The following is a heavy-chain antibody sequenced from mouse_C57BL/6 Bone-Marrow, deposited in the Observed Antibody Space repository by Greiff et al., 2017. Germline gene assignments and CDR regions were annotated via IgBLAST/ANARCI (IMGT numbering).Heavy chain of an antibody. Sequence: EVQLQQSGPELVKPGASVKISCKASGYTFTDYYMNWVKQSHGKSLEWIGDINPNNGGTSYNQKFKGKATLTVDKSSSTAYMELRSLTSEDSAVYYCARSRWLLPLLDYWGQGTTLTVSS. V-gene: IGHV1-26*01. CDR1: GYTFTDYY. CDR2: INPNNGGT. J-gene: IGHJ2*01. D-gene: IGHD2-3*01. CDR3: ARSRWLLPLLDY.